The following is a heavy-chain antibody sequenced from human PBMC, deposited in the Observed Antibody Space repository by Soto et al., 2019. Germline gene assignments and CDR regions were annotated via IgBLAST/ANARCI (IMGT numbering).Heavy chain of an antibody. D-gene: IGHD2-2*01. Sequence: GASVKVSCKASGYTFTSYDINWVRQATGQGLEWMGWMSPNSGNTGYAQKFQGRVTMTRNTSISTAYMELSSLRSEDTAVYYCARYCSSTSSLYYYYYMDVWGKGTTVTVSS. J-gene: IGHJ6*03. V-gene: IGHV1-8*01. CDR2: MSPNSGNT. CDR1: GYTFTSYD. CDR3: ARYCSSTSSLYYYYYMDV.